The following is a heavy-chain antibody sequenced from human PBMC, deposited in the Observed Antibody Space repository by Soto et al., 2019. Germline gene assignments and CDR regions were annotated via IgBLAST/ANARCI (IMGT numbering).Heavy chain of an antibody. J-gene: IGHJ4*02. V-gene: IGHV3-23*01. D-gene: IGHD6-19*01. CDR3: AKASASYSSGWYRVFDY. CDR1: GFTFSSYA. CDR2: ISGSGGST. Sequence: GGSLRLSCAASGFTFSSYAMSWVRQAPGKGLEWVSAISGSGGSTYYADSVKGRFTISRDNSKNTLYLQMNSLRAEDTAVYYCAKASASYSSGWYRVFDYWGQGTLVTVSS.